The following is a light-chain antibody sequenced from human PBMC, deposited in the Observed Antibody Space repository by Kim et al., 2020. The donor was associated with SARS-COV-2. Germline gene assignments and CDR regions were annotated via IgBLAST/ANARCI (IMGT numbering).Light chain of an antibody. CDR3: QKYNSARFT. J-gene: IGKJ3*01. Sequence: DIQMTQSPSSLSASVGDRVTITCRASQGISTYLAWYQQKPGKVPKLLIYAASTLQPGVPSRFSGSGSGTDFTLTISSLQPEDVATYYSQKYNSARFTFGAGTKGDIK. CDR1: QGISTY. CDR2: AAS. V-gene: IGKV1-27*01.